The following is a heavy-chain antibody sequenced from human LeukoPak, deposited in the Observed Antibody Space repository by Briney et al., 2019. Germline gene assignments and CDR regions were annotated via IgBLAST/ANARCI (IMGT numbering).Heavy chain of an antibody. D-gene: IGHD3-22*01. CDR2: IKSKTDGGTT. V-gene: IGHV3-15*01. J-gene: IGHJ4*02. CDR1: GFTFSNAW. CDR3: AREVDSSGPY. Sequence: GGSLRLSCAASGFTFSNAWMSWVRQAPGKGLEWVGRIKSKTDGGTTDYAAPVKGRFTISKDDSKNTLYLQMNSLRAEDTAVYYCAREVDSSGPYWGQGTLVTVSS.